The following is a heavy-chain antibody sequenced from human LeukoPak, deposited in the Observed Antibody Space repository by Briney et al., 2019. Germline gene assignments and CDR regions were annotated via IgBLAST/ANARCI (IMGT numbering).Heavy chain of an antibody. J-gene: IGHJ4*02. CDR3: ARAGTTLLLDY. CDR2: ISAHNGKT. V-gene: IGHV1-18*01. Sequence: AASVKVSCKASGYTFTSYGIIWVRQAAGQWLQWMGWISAHNGKTNYAQNLQGRVTMTTDTSTNTVYLELRSLTSDDTAVYYCARAGTTLLLDYWGQGTLVTVSS. D-gene: IGHD4-11*01. CDR1: GYTFTSYG.